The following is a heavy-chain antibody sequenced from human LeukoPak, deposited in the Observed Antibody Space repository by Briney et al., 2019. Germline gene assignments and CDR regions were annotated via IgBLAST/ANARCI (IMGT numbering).Heavy chain of an antibody. CDR1: GGSVNNSAYY. CDR3: ARSARPRYCSSTSCRYAEYFQH. J-gene: IGHJ1*01. D-gene: IGHD2-2*01. CDR2: VYYSGIT. Sequence: KTSETLSLTCTVSGGSVNNSAYYWGWVRQPPGKGLEYIGNVYYSGITYYNPSLQSRVTISVDTSKNQFSLKLSSVTAADTAVYYCARSARPRYCSSTSCRYAEYFQHWGQGTLVTVSS. V-gene: IGHV4-39*01.